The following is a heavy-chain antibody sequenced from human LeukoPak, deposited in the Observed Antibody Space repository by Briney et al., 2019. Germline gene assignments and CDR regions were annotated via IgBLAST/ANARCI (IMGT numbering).Heavy chain of an antibody. V-gene: IGHV3-33*06. CDR1: GFTFSSYG. CDR3: AKAVAATGHYYFGMDA. Sequence: GGSLRLSCAASGFTFSSYGMHWVRQAPGKGLEWVAVIWFDGSNKYYADSVKGRLTISRDNSKSTLYLQMNSLRAEDTAVYYCAKAVAATGHYYFGMDAWGQGTTVTVSS. D-gene: IGHD6-19*01. J-gene: IGHJ6*02. CDR2: IWFDGSNK.